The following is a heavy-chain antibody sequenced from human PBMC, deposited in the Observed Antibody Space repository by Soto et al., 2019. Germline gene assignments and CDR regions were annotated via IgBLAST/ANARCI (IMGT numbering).Heavy chain of an antibody. V-gene: IGHV1-18*01. CDR2: ISVNNGNT. Sequence: QVQLVQSGAEVKKPGASVKVSCKTSGYTFSRYGVSWVRQAPGQGLEWMGWISVNNGNTKYAQKVQGRVTMTTDTSTSTAYMELRSLRSDDTAVYYCARDRNIEVAGAHPLLPWGQGTLVTVSS. CDR3: ARDRNIEVAGAHPLLP. J-gene: IGHJ4*02. D-gene: IGHD6-19*01. CDR1: GYTFSRYG.